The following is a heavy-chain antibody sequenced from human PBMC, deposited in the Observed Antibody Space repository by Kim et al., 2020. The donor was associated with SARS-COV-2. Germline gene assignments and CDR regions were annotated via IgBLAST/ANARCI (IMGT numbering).Heavy chain of an antibody. D-gene: IGHD2-21*01. Sequence: GGSLRLSCVASGFTFSNFAMSWVRRAPGKGLEWVSVISGSGDYRSYADSVRGRFTISRDYSNTLYLQMENLGADDTAIYYCAKRKKDCAGLCFFGMDVWGQGTTVTVSS. V-gene: IGHV3-23*01. J-gene: IGHJ6*02. CDR1: GFTFSNFA. CDR2: ISGSGDYR. CDR3: AKRKKDCAGLCFFGMDV.